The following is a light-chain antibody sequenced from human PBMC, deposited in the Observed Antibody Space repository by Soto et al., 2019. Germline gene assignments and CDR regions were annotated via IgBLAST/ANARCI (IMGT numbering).Light chain of an antibody. CDR2: AAS. Sequence: IQLTQSPSSLSASVGDRVTITCRASQGISSYLAWYQQKPGKAPKLLIYAASTLQSGVPSRFSGSGSGTDFTLTISSLQPEDFATYYCQQYNSYSPSTFGQGTKVDIK. J-gene: IGKJ1*01. CDR1: QGISSY. CDR3: QQYNSYSPST. V-gene: IGKV1-9*01.